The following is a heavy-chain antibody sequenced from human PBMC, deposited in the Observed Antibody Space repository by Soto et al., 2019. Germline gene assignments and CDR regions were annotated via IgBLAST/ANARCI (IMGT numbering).Heavy chain of an antibody. J-gene: IGHJ4*02. Sequence: QVQLVQSGAEVRKPGASVKVSCKASGYTFTTYDINWVRQATGQGLEWMGWVNPNSGNTGYAQKFQGRVTMTRNTSINTGYMELSSLRSEDTAVYYCTRGTRVAEYWGQGTLVTVSS. D-gene: IGHD2-15*01. CDR2: VNPNSGNT. CDR3: TRGTRVAEY. V-gene: IGHV1-8*01. CDR1: GYTFTTYD.